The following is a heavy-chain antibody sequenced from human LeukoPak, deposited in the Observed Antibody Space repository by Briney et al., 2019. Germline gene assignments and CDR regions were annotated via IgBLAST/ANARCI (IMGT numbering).Heavy chain of an antibody. CDR2: INQDGSEK. CDR3: ARDRQYYDYVWGRYYFDY. V-gene: IGHV3-7*01. D-gene: IGHD3-16*01. CDR1: GFSFNNDW. Sequence: PGGSLRLSCATSGFSFNNDWMDWVRQAPGKGLEWVANINQDGSEKNCLDSVKGRFTISRDNAQNSLYLQMNSLRAEDTAVYYCARDRQYYDYVWGRYYFDYWGQGTLVTVSS. J-gene: IGHJ4*02.